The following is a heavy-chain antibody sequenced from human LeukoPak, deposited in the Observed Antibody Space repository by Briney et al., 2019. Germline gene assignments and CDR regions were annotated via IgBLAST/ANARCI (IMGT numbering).Heavy chain of an antibody. J-gene: IGHJ4*02. Sequence: GGSLRLSCEGSGFTFSSYTMIWVRQAPGKGLEWVSYISSSSSTIYYADSVKGRFTISRDNSKNTLYLQMNSLRAEDTAVYYCATVNYDTGGYYSIFDSWGQGTLVTVSS. CDR2: ISSSSSTI. CDR1: GFTFSSYT. CDR3: ATVNYDTGGYYSIFDS. D-gene: IGHD3-22*01. V-gene: IGHV3-48*01.